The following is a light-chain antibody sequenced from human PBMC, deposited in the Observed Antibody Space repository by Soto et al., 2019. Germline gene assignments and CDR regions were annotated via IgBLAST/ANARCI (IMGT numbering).Light chain of an antibody. V-gene: IGLV7-46*01. CDR1: TGPVTSGHY. Sequence: QTVVTQEPSLTVSPGGTVTLTCGSSTGPVTSGHYPYWFQQKPGQAPRTLIYATSHKLSWTPARFSGSLLGGKAALTLSGAQSEDEADYYCLLSFAGTRPWLFGGGTQLTVL. J-gene: IGLJ3*02. CDR2: ATS. CDR3: LLSFAGTRPWL.